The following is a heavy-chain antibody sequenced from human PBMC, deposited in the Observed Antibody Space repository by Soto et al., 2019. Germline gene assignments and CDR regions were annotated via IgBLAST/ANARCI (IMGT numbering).Heavy chain of an antibody. CDR1: GFSLSTSGVG. V-gene: IGHV2-5*02. D-gene: IGHD5-18*01. J-gene: IGHJ3*01. Sequence: QITLKESGPSLVKPTQTLTLTCTFSGFSLSTSGVGVGWIRQPPGKTLELLALIYWDDDKRSSPSLKSRLTINNATSKNLVVLTFTNMDPVDTATYYCAHLRYSYGYPYSFDVWGQVTLVTVSS. CDR2: IYWDDDK. CDR3: AHLRYSYGYPYSFDV.